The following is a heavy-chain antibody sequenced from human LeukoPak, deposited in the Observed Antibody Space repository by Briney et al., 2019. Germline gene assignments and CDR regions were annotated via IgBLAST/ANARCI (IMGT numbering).Heavy chain of an antibody. Sequence: GGSLRLSCVASGFTFSTYGMTWVRQAPGKGLEWVSSISGNDEGTYYADSVKGRFTISRDNSKNTLYLQMNSLRAEDTAVYYCARNFWGNYYYYGMDVWGQGTTVTVSS. CDR1: GFTFSTYG. CDR2: ISGNDEGT. J-gene: IGHJ6*02. CDR3: ARNFWGNYYYYGMDV. D-gene: IGHD3-3*01. V-gene: IGHV3-23*01.